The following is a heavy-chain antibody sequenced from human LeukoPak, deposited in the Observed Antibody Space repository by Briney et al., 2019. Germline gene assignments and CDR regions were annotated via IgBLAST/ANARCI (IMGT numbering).Heavy chain of an antibody. Sequence: PGGSLRLSCAASHFTFTTYWMSWVRQAPGKGLEWVANIKPDGSETYYVDSVKGRFTISRDNAKNSLYLQMVSLRAEDTAMYYCAREFNSFLADCSGGQCLFMSWGQGILVTVSS. V-gene: IGHV3-7*01. CDR3: AREFNSFLADCSGGQCLFMS. D-gene: IGHD2-15*01. J-gene: IGHJ4*02. CDR2: IKPDGSET. CDR1: HFTFTTYW.